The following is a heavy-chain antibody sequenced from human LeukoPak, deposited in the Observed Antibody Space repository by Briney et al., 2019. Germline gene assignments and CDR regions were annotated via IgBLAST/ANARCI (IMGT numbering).Heavy chain of an antibody. J-gene: IGHJ3*02. D-gene: IGHD1-26*01. CDR1: GGSVSSVNFY. CDR3: ARDGAPGGSSLAFDI. CDR2: IYYSGIT. Sequence: PSETLSLTCTVSGGSVSSVNFYWSWIRQPPGKGLGWIGYIYYSGITNYNPSLKSRLTISVDTSKNQFSLKLSSVTAADTAVYYCARDGAPGGSSLAFDIWGQGTMVTVSS. V-gene: IGHV4-61*01.